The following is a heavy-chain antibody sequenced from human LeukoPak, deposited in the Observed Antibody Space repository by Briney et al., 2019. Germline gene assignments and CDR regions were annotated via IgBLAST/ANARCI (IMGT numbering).Heavy chain of an antibody. Sequence: ETLSLTCTVSGGSISSSSYYWGWIRQPPGKGLEWVSVIYSGGSTYYADSVKGRFTISRDNSKNTLYLQMNSLRAEDTAVYYCARKLAGLFDYWGQGTLVTVSS. V-gene: IGHV3-53*01. CDR2: IYSGGST. D-gene: IGHD6-19*01. J-gene: IGHJ4*02. CDR1: GGSISSSSYY. CDR3: ARKLAGLFDY.